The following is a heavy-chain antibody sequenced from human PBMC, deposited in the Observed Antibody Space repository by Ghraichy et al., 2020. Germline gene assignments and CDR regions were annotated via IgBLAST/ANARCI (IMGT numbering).Heavy chain of an antibody. CDR1: GFTFSSYA. CDR3: AKAGGYCSGGSCYAYYYYGMDV. D-gene: IGHD2-15*01. Sequence: GGSLRLSCAASGFTFSSYAMSWVRQAPGKGLEWVSAISGSGGSTYYADSVKGRFTISRDNSKNTLYLQMNSLRAEDTAVYYCAKAGGYCSGGSCYAYYYYGMDVCGQGTTVTVSS. CDR2: ISGSGGST. J-gene: IGHJ6*02. V-gene: IGHV3-23*01.